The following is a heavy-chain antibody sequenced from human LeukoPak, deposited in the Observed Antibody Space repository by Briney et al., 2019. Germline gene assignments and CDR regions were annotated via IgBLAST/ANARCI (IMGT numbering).Heavy chain of an antibody. CDR2: ISSSSSYI. D-gene: IGHD3-10*01. CDR3: AREQYISGKSLDY. CDR1: GFTFSSYS. J-gene: IGHJ4*01. Sequence: GGSLRLSCAASGFTFSSYSMNWVRQAPGKGLEWVSSISSSSSYIYYADSVKGRFTISRDNAKNSLYLQMNSLRAEDTAVYYCAREQYISGKSLDYWGQGKLVTVSS. V-gene: IGHV3-21*01.